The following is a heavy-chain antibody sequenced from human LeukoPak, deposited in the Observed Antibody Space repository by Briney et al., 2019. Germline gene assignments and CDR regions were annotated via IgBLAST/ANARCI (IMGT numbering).Heavy chain of an antibody. CDR1: GFTVSSNY. D-gene: IGHD1-26*01. CDR3: ARHNGSYADAFDI. V-gene: IGHV3-53*01. J-gene: IGHJ3*02. Sequence: PGGSLRLSCAASGFTVSSNYMSWVRQAPGKGLEWVSVIYSGGSTYYADSVKGRFTISRDNSKNTLYLQMNSLRAEDTAVYYCARHNGSYADAFDIWGQGTMVTVSS. CDR2: IYSGGST.